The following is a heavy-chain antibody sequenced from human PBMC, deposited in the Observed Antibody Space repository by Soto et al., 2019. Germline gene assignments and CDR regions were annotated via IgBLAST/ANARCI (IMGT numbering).Heavy chain of an antibody. V-gene: IGHV4-34*01. CDR2: INYSGST. J-gene: IGHJ5*02. CDR3: ARRSPAAGTNWFDP. CDR1: GGSFSAYY. Sequence: SETLSVTWAVYGGSFSAYYWSWIRQPPGKGLEWIGEINYSGSTNYNPSLKSRVTISVDTSKNQFSLKLSSVTAADTAVYYCARRSPAAGTNWFDPWGQGTLVTVSS. D-gene: IGHD6-13*01.